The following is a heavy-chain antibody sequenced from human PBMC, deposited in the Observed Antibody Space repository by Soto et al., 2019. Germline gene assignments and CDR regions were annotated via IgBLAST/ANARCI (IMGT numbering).Heavy chain of an antibody. V-gene: IGHV4-59*01. CDR1: GGSISSYY. D-gene: IGHD3-22*01. CDR3: ARGDYYDSSGYYFSLGSIFFDY. CDR2: IYYSGST. Sequence: SETLSLTCTVSGGSISSYYWSWIRQPPGKGLEWIGYIYYSGSTNYNPSLKSRVTISVDTSKNQFSLKLSSVTAADTAVYYCARGDYYDSSGYYFSLGSIFFDYWGQGTLVTVSS. J-gene: IGHJ4*02.